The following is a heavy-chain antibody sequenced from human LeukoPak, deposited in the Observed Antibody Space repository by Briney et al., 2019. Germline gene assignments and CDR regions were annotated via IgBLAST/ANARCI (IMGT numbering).Heavy chain of an antibody. Sequence: PSEALSLTSALSLGSFRGYNWSSICQPPGKGLEWIGEINHSGRTNYNPSLKNGVSISADTSKNQFSLKMSSVTAAHTPVYYCAESGKVVFTLYYYYYMDVWGKGTTVTVSS. D-gene: IGHD2-15*01. CDR1: LGSFRGYN. V-gene: IGHV4-34*01. CDR2: INHSGRT. CDR3: AESGKVVFTLYYYYYMDV. J-gene: IGHJ6*03.